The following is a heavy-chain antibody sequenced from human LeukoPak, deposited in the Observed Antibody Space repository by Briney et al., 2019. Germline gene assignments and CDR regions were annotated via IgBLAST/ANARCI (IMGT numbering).Heavy chain of an antibody. D-gene: IGHD3-10*01. CDR3: AKQFLWFGGLSHFDY. Sequence: GGSLSLSCAASGFTLSICGMHCVRQSPGEGRVWVAFIRSDGNYKYYADSVKGRFTISRDNSKNALYVQMNSLRAEDTAVYYCAKQFLWFGGLSHFDYWGQGTLVTVSS. CDR2: IRSDGNYK. CDR1: GFTLSICG. J-gene: IGHJ4*02. V-gene: IGHV3-30*02.